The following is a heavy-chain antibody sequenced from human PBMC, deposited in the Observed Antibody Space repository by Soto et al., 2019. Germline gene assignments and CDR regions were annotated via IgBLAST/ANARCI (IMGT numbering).Heavy chain of an antibody. J-gene: IGHJ6*02. V-gene: IGHV1-18*01. Sequence: QVQLVQSAAEMKKPGASVKVSCKASGYTFIRYGITWVRQAPGQGLEWMGWISGYNDYTNYAQKLQGRVTMTADTSTRTVYMELRSLTSDDTGVYYCARGGYYDNAWEKLSYYGLDVWGQGTTVTVSS. CDR3: ARGGYYDNAWEKLSYYGLDV. CDR2: ISGYNDYT. CDR1: GYTFIRYG. D-gene: IGHD3-22*01.